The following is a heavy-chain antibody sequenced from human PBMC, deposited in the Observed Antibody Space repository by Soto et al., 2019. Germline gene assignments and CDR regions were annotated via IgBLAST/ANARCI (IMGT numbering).Heavy chain of an antibody. Sequence: VAVISYDGSNKYYADSVKGRFTISRDNSKNTLYLQINSLRPEDTAVFYCARDRIPDHYHYYGLDVWGQGATVIVSS. CDR2: ISYDGSNK. V-gene: IGHV3-30-3*01. J-gene: IGHJ6*02. CDR3: ARDRIPDHYHYYGLDV.